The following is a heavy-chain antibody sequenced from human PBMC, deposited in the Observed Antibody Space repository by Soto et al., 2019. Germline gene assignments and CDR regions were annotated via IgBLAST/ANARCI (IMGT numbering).Heavy chain of an antibody. CDR1: GFSISSYA. D-gene: IGHD6-6*01. CDR2: ILGSAGST. CDR3: AKRPDAFDD. J-gene: IGHJ3*01. V-gene: IGHV3-23*01. Sequence: EVQLLESGGGLVQPGGSLRLSCAASGFSISSYAMTWVRQAPGKGLEWVSMILGSAGSTYYADSVKGRFTISRDNSRNTLYLQMNSLRVEDTAVYYCAKRPDAFDDWGQGTMVTVSS.